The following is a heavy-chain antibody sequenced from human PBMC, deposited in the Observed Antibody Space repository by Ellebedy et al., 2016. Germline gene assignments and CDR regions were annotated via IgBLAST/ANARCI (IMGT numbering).Heavy chain of an antibody. V-gene: IGHV3-21*01. J-gene: IGHJ6*03. Sequence: GGSLRLXXAASGFTFSSYSMNWVRQAPGKGLEWVSSISSSSSYIYYADSVKGRFTISRDNAKNSLYLQMNSLRAEDTAVYYCARYRDPEFDIHYDFWSGPHYYYYMDVWGKGTTVTVSS. CDR2: ISSSSSYI. CDR3: ARYRDPEFDIHYDFWSGPHYYYYMDV. D-gene: IGHD3-3*01. CDR1: GFTFSSYS.